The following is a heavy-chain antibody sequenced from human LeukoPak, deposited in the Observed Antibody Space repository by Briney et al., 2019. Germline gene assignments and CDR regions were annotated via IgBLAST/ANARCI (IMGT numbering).Heavy chain of an antibody. V-gene: IGHV1-69*01. CDR2: IFPIFGTA. D-gene: IGHD3-9*01. CDR1: GGTFSSYA. CDR3: ARDKSFYDILTGYSPYYYYYGMDV. Sequence: SVKVSCKASGGTFSSYAISWVRQAPGQGLEWMGGIFPIFGTANYAQKFQGRVTITADESTSTAYMELSSLRSEDTAVYYCARDKSFYDILTGYSPYYYYYGMDVWGKGTTVTVSS. J-gene: IGHJ6*04.